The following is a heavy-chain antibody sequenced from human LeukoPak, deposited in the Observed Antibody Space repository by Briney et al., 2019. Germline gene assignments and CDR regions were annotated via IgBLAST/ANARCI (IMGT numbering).Heavy chain of an antibody. V-gene: IGHV3-7*01. D-gene: IGHD3-3*01. CDR2: IKQDGSDK. Sequence: GGSLRLSCAASRFSFSSYWMSWVRQAPGKGLEWVANIKQDGSDKYYVDSVRGRFTISRDNAKRSLYLQMNSLRAEDTAVYYCARDGCFWSGYHAFDLWGQGTMVTVSP. J-gene: IGHJ3*01. CDR1: RFSFSSYW. CDR3: ARDGCFWSGYHAFDL.